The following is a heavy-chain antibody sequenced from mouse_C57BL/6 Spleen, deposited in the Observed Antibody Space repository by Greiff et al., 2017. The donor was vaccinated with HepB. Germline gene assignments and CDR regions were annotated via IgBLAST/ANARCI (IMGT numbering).Heavy chain of an antibody. CDR1: GYTFTDYT. D-gene: IGHD2-2*01. J-gene: IGHJ3*01. CDR3: ARGAYGYWEFAY. V-gene: IGHV1-78*01. Sequence: QVQLQQSDAELVKPGASVKISCKASGYTFTDYTIHWVKQRPEQGLEWIGRIYPSDGSTKYNEKFKGKATLTADKSSSTAYMQLISLTSEDSAVYFCARGAYGYWEFAYWGQGTLVTVSA. CDR2: IYPSDGST.